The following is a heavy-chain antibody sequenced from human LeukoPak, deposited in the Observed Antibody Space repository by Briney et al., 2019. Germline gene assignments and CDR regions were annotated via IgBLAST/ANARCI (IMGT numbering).Heavy chain of an antibody. CDR2: IYYSGST. CDR3: ARRPDKTAFRGFDL. V-gene: IGHV4-30-4*01. J-gene: IGHJ5*02. Sequence: SETLSLTCNVSGDSIRSADYYWSWIRQPPGKGLEWIGYIYYSGSTYYNPSLKSRVAISLDTSKNQFSLKLNSVTAADTAVYFCARRPDKTAFRGFDLWGQGTLVTVSS. D-gene: IGHD3-16*01. CDR1: GDSIRSADYY.